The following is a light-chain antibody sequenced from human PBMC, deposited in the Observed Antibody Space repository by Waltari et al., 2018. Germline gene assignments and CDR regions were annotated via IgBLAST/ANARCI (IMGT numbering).Light chain of an antibody. CDR2: KAS. V-gene: IGKV1-5*03. CDR1: QSISSW. J-gene: IGKJ1*01. CDR3: QHQRA. Sequence: DIQMTQSPSTLSASVGDRVNITCRASQSISSWLAWYQQKPGKAHKLLIYKASSLESGVPSRFSGSGSGTEFTLTISSLQPDDFATYYCQHQRAFGQGTKVEIK.